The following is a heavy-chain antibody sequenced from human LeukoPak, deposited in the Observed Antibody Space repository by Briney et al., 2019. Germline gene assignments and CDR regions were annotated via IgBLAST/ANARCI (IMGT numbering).Heavy chain of an antibody. D-gene: IGHD6-6*01. CDR3: ARVDVLHYYYGMDV. J-gene: IGHJ6*02. CDR2: IYSGGST. Sequence: GGSLRLSCAASGFTASSNYMSWVRQAPGKGLEWVSVIYSGGSTYYADSVKGRFTISRDNSKNTLYLQMNSLRAEDTAVYYCARVDVLHYYYGMDVWGQGTTVTVSS. CDR1: GFTASSNY. V-gene: IGHV3-53*01.